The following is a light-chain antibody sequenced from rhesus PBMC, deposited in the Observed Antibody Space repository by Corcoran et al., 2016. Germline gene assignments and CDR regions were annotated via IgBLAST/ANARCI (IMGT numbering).Light chain of an antibody. CDR1: QDISND. CDR3: QHYFTTPWT. V-gene: IGKV1-25*01. J-gene: IGKJ1*01. CDR2: EAF. Sequence: DIQMTQSPSSLSASVGDRVTITCRASQDISNDLAWYQQRPGKAPNLLIYEAFNFQGGVPSRFLGSGSRTDFTLTISSLQSEDVATYFCQHYFTTPWTFGQGTKVEIK.